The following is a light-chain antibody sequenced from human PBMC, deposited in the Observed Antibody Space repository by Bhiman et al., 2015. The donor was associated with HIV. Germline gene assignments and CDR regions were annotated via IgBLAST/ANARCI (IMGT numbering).Light chain of an antibody. Sequence: SYELTQPPSVSVSPGQTASITCSGDKLGDKYACWYQQKPGQSPMLVIYQDTERPSGIPERFSGSNSGNTATLTISGTQAMDEADYYCQAWDSSTPLYVFGPGTKVTVL. CDR3: QAWDSSTPLYV. CDR2: QDT. CDR1: KLGDKY. J-gene: IGLJ1*01. V-gene: IGLV3-1*01.